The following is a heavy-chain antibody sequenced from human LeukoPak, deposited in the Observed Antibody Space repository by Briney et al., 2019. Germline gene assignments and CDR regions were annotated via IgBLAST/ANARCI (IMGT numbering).Heavy chain of an antibody. CDR2: ISSSSHYI. D-gene: IGHD6-13*01. CDR1: GFTFTSYS. CDR3: ARVSSWSFDY. V-gene: IGHV3-21*01. J-gene: IGHJ4*02. Sequence: GGSLRLSCAASGFTFTSYSMNWVRQAPGKGLEWVSSISSSSHYIYYADSVKGRFTISRDNAKNSLYLQMNSLRAEDTAVYSCARVSSWSFDYWGQGTLVTVSS.